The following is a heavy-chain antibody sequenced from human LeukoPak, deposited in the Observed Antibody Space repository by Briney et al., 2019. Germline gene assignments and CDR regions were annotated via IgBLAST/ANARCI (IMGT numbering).Heavy chain of an antibody. CDR1: GDSVSSNSTA. J-gene: IGHJ5*02. CDR2: TYHRSNWYN. CDR3: ARGDLWWFDP. D-gene: IGHD3-16*01. V-gene: IGHV6-1*01. Sequence: SQTLSLTCAISGDSVSSNSTAWNWIRQSPSRGLEWPGRTYHRSNWYNDYAVSVKSRIIINPDTPKNQFSLQLNSVTPEDTAIYYCARGDLWWFDPWGQGTLVTVSS.